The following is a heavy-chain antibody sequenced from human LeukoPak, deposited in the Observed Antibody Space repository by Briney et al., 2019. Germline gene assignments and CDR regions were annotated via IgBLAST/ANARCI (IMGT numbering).Heavy chain of an antibody. D-gene: IGHD3-10*01. CDR1: GFTFSTYA. J-gene: IGHJ4*02. V-gene: IGHV3-23*01. CDR2: ISGSGGST. Sequence: GGSLRLSCAASGFTFSTYAMTWVRQAPGKGLEWVSGISGSGGSTYYADSVKGRIIISRDNSNNTLYLQMNSLRAEDTAVYYCAKGGSMTLAVYWGQGTLVTVSS. CDR3: AKGGSMTLAVY.